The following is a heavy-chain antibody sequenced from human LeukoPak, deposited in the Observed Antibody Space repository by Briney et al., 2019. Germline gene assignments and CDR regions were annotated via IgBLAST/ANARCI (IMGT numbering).Heavy chain of an antibody. CDR3: ATTRGIITLDCCHYYIDV. D-gene: IGHD2-21*01. J-gene: IGHJ6*03. CDR2: INHIGDT. Sequence: SETLSLTCAVNGGSFSDFYCTWIRQSPGKGLEWIGEINHIGDTKYNPSLKSRVTILLDMSKNQFSLKVRSVTAADTAVYYCATTRGIITLDCCHYYIDVWGKGTTVTVSS. CDR1: GGSFSDFY. V-gene: IGHV4-34*01.